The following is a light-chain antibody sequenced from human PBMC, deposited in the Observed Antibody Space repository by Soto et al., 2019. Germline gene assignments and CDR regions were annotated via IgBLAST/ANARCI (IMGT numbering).Light chain of an antibody. V-gene: IGLV2-14*03. CDR1: SSDVGGYNY. CDR2: DVS. CDR3: GSYSRSSTPDV. J-gene: IGLJ1*01. Sequence: QSALTQPASVSGSPGQSITISCTGTSSDVGGYNYVSWHQQHPGKAPKLMIYDVSNRPSGVSNRFSGSKSGNTASLTISGLQSEDEADYYCGSYSRSSTPDVFGTGTKVTVL.